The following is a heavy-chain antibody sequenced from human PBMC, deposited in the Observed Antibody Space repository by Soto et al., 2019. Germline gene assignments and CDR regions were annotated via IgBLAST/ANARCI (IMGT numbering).Heavy chain of an antibody. CDR2: INPSGGST. CDR1: GYTFSNYY. CDR3: ARDAWLRQEYRYYIDV. D-gene: IGHD2-2*01. J-gene: IGHJ6*03. V-gene: IGHV1-46*01. Sequence: QVQLVQSGAEVKKPGASVKVSCKASGYTFSNYYIHWVRQAPGQGLVRMGIINPSGGSTTYPQKFQGRVSMTSHTPRSSVYMELSSLRSEDTAVYYCARDAWLRQEYRYYIDVLCKGTTVTVYS.